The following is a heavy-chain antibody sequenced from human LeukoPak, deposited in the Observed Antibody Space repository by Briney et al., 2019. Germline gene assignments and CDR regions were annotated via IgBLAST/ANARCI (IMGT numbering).Heavy chain of an antibody. CDR3: ARGTDYCFDY. CDR1: GFTFSDHY. J-gene: IGHJ4*02. V-gene: IGHV3-72*01. CDR2: IRNKANSYTT. D-gene: IGHD3/OR15-3a*01. Sequence: PGGSLRLSCVVSGFTFSDHYMDWVRQAPGKGLEWVGRIRNKANSYTTEYAASVKGRFTISRDDSKNSVYLQMNSLRPEDTAEYYCARGTDYCFDYWGQGTVVTVSS.